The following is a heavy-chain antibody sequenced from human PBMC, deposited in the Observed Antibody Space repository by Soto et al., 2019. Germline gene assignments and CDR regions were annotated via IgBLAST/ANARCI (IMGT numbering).Heavy chain of an antibody. J-gene: IGHJ4*02. CDR1: GGSISSSSYY. D-gene: IGHD3-22*01. V-gene: IGHV4-39*01. CDR3: ARHSRSYYDSSGYYYPDFDY. CDR2: IYYSGST. Sequence: SETLSLTCTVSGGSISSSSYYWGWIRQPPGKGLEWIGSIYYSGSTYYNPSLKSRVTISVDTSKNQFSLKLSSVTAADTAVYYCARHSRSYYDSSGYYYPDFDYWGQGTLVTVSS.